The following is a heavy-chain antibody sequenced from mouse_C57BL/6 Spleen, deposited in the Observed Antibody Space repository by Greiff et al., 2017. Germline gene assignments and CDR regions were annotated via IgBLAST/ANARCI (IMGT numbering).Heavy chain of an antibody. D-gene: IGHD2-1*01. Sequence: VQLQQSGAELVKPGASVKISCKASGYAFSSYWMNWVKQRPGKGLEWIGQIYPGDGDTNYNGKFKGKATLTADKSSSTAYMQLSSLTSEDSAVYFCAREGYGNHPGAMDYWGQGTSVTVSS. CDR3: AREGYGNHPGAMDY. J-gene: IGHJ4*01. CDR2: IYPGDGDT. V-gene: IGHV1-80*01. CDR1: GYAFSSYW.